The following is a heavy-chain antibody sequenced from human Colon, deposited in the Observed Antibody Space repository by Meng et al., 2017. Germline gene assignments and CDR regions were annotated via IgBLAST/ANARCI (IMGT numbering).Heavy chain of an antibody. CDR1: GGSVSSAAYQ. V-gene: IGHV4-61*08. D-gene: IGHD7-27*01. CDR3: ARDYWGSLDY. CDR2: AANSFDPSP. J-gene: IGHJ4*02. Sequence: QVRLQGSGPGLVRPSETLSLMCTVSGGSVSSAAYQWGWIRQPPGKGLEWIGYAANSFDPSPNYNPSLKSRVTISLATPKNQFSLKLTSVTAADTAVYYCARDYWGSLDYWGQGILVTVSS.